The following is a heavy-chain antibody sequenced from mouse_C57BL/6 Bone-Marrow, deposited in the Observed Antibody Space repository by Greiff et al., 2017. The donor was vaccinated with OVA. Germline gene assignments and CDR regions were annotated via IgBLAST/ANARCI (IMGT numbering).Heavy chain of an antibody. Sequence: QVQLQQPGAELVMPGASVKLSCKASGYTFTSYWMHWVKQRPGQGLEWIGEIDPSDSYTNYNPQFKCQSTLTVDKSSSTAYMQLSSLTSEDSAVYYCAREGGWLPPFAYWGQGTLVTVSA. CDR2: IDPSDSYT. J-gene: IGHJ3*01. V-gene: IGHV1-69*01. D-gene: IGHD2-3*01. CDR1: GYTFTSYW. CDR3: AREGGWLPPFAY.